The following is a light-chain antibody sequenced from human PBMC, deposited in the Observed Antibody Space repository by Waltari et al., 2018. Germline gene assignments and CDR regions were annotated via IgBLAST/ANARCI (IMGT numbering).Light chain of an antibody. V-gene: IGKV2-28*01. J-gene: IGKJ4*01. CDR1: QSLLHSDGRNF. CDR2: LGS. CDR3: MQTQEIPLT. Sequence: ALTQSPLSLPVTPGAPASLFFRSSQSLLHSDGRNFLDWYVQKPGQSPQLLIYLGSNRASGVPDRFSGGGSGTDFTLTISRVEAEDVGVYYCMQTQEIPLTFGGGTKVEIK.